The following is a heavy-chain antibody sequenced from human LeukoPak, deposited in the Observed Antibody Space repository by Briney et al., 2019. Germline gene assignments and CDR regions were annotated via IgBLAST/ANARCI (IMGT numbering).Heavy chain of an antibody. J-gene: IGHJ4*02. CDR2: INHSGST. Sequence: NPSETLSLTCAVYGGSFSGYYWSWIRQPPGKGLEWIGEINHSGSTNYNPSLKSRVTISVDTSKNQFSLKLSSVTAADTAVYYCARVSGTYFLDFWGQGTLVTVSS. CDR3: ARVSGTYFLDF. D-gene: IGHD1-26*01. CDR1: GGSFSGYY. V-gene: IGHV4-34*01.